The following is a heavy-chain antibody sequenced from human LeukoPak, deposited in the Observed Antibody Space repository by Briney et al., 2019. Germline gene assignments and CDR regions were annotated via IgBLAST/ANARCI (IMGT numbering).Heavy chain of an antibody. CDR1: GGSFSGYY. J-gene: IGHJ4*02. CDR2: INHSGST. Sequence: PSETLSLTCAVYGGSFSGYYRSWIRQPPGKGLEWIGEINHSGSTNYNPSLKSRVTISVDTSKNQFSLKLSSVTAADTAVYYCARGRHCGSTSCPAGLGHWGQGTLVTVSS. V-gene: IGHV4-34*01. CDR3: ARGRHCGSTSCPAGLGH. D-gene: IGHD2-2*01.